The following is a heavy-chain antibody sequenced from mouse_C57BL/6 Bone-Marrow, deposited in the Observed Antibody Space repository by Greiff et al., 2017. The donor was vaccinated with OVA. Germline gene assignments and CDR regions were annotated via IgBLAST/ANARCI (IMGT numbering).Heavy chain of an antibody. CDR3: ARRWVWSDY. J-gene: IGHJ2*01. CDR1: GYTFTDYY. V-gene: IGHV1-26*01. CDR2: INPNNGGT. D-gene: IGHD2-10*02. Sequence: EVQLQPSGPELVKPGASVKISCKASGYTFTDYYMHWVKQSHGQSLEWIGDINPNNGGTSYNQKFKGKATLTVDKSSSTAYMELRSLTSEDSAGYYCARRWVWSDYWGQGTTLTVSS.